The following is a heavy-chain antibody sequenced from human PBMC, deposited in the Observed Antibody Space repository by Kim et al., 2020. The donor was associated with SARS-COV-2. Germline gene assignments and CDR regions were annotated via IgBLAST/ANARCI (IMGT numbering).Heavy chain of an antibody. CDR3: AMESYYDILTGYETKHNYD. V-gene: IGHV3-21*04. Sequence: GGSLRLSCAASGFTFSSYIMNWVRQAPGKGLEWVSSISSSRSYIYYADSVKGRFTISRDNANNSLYLQMNSLRAEDTAVYYCAMESYYDILTGYETKHNYDWGPGTMFTVSS. J-gene: IGHJ4*01. CDR1: GFTFSSYI. CDR2: ISSSRSYI. D-gene: IGHD3-9*01.